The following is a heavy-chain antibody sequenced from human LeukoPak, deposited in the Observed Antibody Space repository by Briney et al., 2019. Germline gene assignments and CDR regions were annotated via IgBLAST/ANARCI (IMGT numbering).Heavy chain of an antibody. J-gene: IGHJ4*02. V-gene: IGHV3-15*01. CDR3: TTEGYCSGGSCYSFDN. Sequence: PGGSLRLSCAASGFTFSKAWMTWVRQAPGKGLECVGRIKSKTDGGTIDYAAPVKGRFSISRDDSKNTVSLQMNSLKTEDTAVYYCTTEGYCSGGSCYSFDNWGQGTLVTVSS. CDR2: IKSKTDGGTI. CDR1: GFTFSKAW. D-gene: IGHD2-15*01.